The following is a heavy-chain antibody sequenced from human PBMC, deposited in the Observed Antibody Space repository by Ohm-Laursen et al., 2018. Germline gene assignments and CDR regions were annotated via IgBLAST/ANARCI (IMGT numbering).Heavy chain of an antibody. D-gene: IGHD1-14*01. Sequence: SLRLSCAAPGFTFSNYAMSWVRQAPGKGLEWVSAISSSGGSTYYADSVKGRFTISRDNSKNTLYLQMNSLRAEDTAVYYCAKDLPTSTLRRPREPFDYWGQGTLVTVSS. V-gene: IGHV3-23*01. CDR2: ISSSGGST. CDR1: GFTFSNYA. J-gene: IGHJ4*02. CDR3: AKDLPTSTLRRPREPFDY.